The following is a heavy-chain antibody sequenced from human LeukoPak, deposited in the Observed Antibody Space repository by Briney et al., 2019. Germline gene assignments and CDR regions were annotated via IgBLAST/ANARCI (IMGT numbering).Heavy chain of an antibody. CDR1: GYSTSNGYY. J-gene: IGHJ6*03. Sequence: PSETLSLTCAVSGYSTSNGYYWVWIRQPPGRGLEWIGSLYHSDSAYYNTSLRSRVSMSVDTSKNQFSLTLSFVTAADTAAYYCARQHDSYYYYYIDVWGSGTTVTVSS. CDR2: LYHSDSA. V-gene: IGHV4-38-2*01. CDR3: ARQHDSYYYYYIDV.